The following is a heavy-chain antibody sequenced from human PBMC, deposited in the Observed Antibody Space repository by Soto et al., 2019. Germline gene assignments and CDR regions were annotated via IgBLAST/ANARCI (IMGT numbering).Heavy chain of an antibody. CDR2: ISAYNGNT. V-gene: IGHV1-18*04. CDR1: GYTFTSYG. D-gene: IGHD6-19*01. J-gene: IGHJ1*01. Sequence: ASVKVSCKASGYTFTSYGISWVRQAPGQGLEWMGWISAYNGNTNYAQKLQGRVTMTTDTSTSTAYMELRSLRSDDTAVYYCAREAAVAGSLVYFQHWGQGTLVTVSS. CDR3: AREAAVAGSLVYFQH.